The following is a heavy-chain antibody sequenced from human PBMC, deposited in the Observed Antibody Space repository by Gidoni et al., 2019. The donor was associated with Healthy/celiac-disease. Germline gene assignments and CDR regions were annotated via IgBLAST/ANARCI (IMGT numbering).Heavy chain of an antibody. J-gene: IGHJ4*02. CDR3: AKDQSGSPLGAFDY. Sequence: EVQLVDSGGGLVQPGRSLTLACAASGFTFDDYAMHWVRQAPGKGLEWVSGISWNSGSIGYADSVKGRFTISRDNAKNSLYLQMNSLRAEDTALYYCAKDQSGSPLGAFDYWGQGTLVTVSS. V-gene: IGHV3-9*01. CDR1: GFTFDDYA. CDR2: ISWNSGSI. D-gene: IGHD1-26*01.